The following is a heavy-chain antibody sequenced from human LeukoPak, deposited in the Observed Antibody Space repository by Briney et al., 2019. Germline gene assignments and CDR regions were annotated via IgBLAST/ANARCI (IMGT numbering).Heavy chain of an antibody. J-gene: IGHJ4*02. CDR1: GFTFSSYW. Sequence: GGPLRLSCAASGFTFSSYWMSWVRQAPGKGLEWVANIKQDGSEKYYVDSVKGRFTISRDNAKNSLYLQMNSLRAEDTAVYYCAREANFWSGYIDYFDYWGQGTLVTVSS. D-gene: IGHD3-3*01. V-gene: IGHV3-7*01. CDR3: AREANFWSGYIDYFDY. CDR2: IKQDGSEK.